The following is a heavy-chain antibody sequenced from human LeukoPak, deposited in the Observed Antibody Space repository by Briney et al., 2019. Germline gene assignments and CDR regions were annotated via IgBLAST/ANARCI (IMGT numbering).Heavy chain of an antibody. CDR1: GGSISSYY. J-gene: IGHJ4*02. D-gene: IGHD1-26*01. CDR3: ARHVSSGGTYAHFDY. Sequence: SESLSLTCTVSGGSISSYYWSWIRQPPGKGLEWIGYIYYSGSTNYNPSLKSRVTISVDTSKNQFSLKLSSVTAADTAVYYCARHVSSGGTYAHFDYWGQGTLVTVSS. CDR2: IYYSGST. V-gene: IGHV4-59*01.